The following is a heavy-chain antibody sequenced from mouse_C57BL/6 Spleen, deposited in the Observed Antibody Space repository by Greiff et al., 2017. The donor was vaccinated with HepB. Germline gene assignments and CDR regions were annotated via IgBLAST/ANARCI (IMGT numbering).Heavy chain of an antibody. CDR1: GYTFTSYW. CDR3: ARHGSISYYFDY. CDR2: IDPSDSYT. Sequence: QVQLQQPGAELVMPGASVKLSCKASGYTFTSYWMHWVKQRPGQGLEWIGEIDPSDSYTNYNQKFKGKSTLTVDKSSSTAYMQLSSLTSEDSAVYYCARHGSISYYFDYWGQGTTLTVSS. J-gene: IGHJ2*01. D-gene: IGHD1-1*01. V-gene: IGHV1-69*01.